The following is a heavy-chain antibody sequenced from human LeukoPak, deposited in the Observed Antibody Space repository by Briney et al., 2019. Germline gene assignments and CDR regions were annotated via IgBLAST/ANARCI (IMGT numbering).Heavy chain of an antibody. CDR2: IYHSGST. CDR1: GGSISSSNW. J-gene: IGHJ4*02. CDR3: ARASIAAAELDY. D-gene: IGHD6-13*01. V-gene: IGHV4-4*02. Sequence: SETLSLTCAVSGGSISSSNWWSWVRQPPGKGLEWIGEIYHSGSTNCNPSLKSRVAISVDKSKNQFSLKLSSVTAADTAVYYCARASIAAAELDYWGQGTLVTVSS.